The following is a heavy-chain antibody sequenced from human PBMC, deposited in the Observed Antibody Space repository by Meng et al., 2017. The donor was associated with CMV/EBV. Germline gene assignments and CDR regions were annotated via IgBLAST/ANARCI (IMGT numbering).Heavy chain of an antibody. V-gene: IGHV1-69*05. Sequence: SVKVSCKASGGTFNSHDITWVRQAPGQGLEWMGGIIPIFRTALYAQKFRGRVTITTDESTSTVYMELSSLTSEDTAVYYCARGDQGNTAKLPWETHFYCNVDVWGQGTTVTVSS. D-gene: IGHD5-18*01. CDR3: ARGDQGNTAKLPWETHFYCNVDV. J-gene: IGHJ6*02. CDR2: IIPIFRTA. CDR1: GGTFNSHD.